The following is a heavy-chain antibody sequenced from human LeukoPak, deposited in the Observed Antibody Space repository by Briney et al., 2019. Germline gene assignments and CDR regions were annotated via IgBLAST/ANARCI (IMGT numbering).Heavy chain of an antibody. J-gene: IGHJ4*02. Sequence: SETLSLTCAVYGGSFSCYYWTWIRQPPGKGLEWIGEINHSGSTNYNPSLKSGVTISVDTSKHQFSLKLRSVSAADTAVYYCARAPYASGSYSFWGQGTLVTVSS. CDR1: GGSFSCYY. CDR2: INHSGST. V-gene: IGHV4-34*01. CDR3: ARAPYASGSYSF. D-gene: IGHD3-10*01.